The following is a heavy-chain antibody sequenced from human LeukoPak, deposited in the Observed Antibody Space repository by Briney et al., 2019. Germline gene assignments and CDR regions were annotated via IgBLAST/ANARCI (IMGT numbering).Heavy chain of an antibody. CDR1: GGSVSSGSYY. J-gene: IGHJ6*02. D-gene: IGHD1-26*01. V-gene: IGHV4-61*01. Sequence: SETLSLTCSVSGGSVSSGSYYWSWIRQPPGKGLEWIGYIHHSGSTNYNPSFKSRVTISVDTSKNQFSLQLNSVTPEDTAVYYCAREVGATPQPYYYYYGMDVWGQGTTVTVSS. CDR2: IHHSGST. CDR3: AREVGATPQPYYYYYGMDV.